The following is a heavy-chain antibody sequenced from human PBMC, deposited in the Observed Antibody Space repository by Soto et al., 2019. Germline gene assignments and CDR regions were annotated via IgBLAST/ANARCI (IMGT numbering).Heavy chain of an antibody. Sequence: KPPETLSLTCIVSGGSISEKYWNWVRQPPGKGLEWIGLIFANGHTDYNPSLKSRVTMSVDASKNQFSLRLTSMTAADTAVYYCVASLAASGLNWLDPWGRGTLVTVSS. CDR3: VASLAASGLNWLDP. CDR2: IFANGHT. J-gene: IGHJ5*02. V-gene: IGHV4-4*07. CDR1: GGSISEKY. D-gene: IGHD6-13*01.